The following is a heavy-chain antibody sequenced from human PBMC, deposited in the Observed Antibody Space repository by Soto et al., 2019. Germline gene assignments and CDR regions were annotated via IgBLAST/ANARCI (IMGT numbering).Heavy chain of an antibody. CDR3: ARELKVEYSSGWHFDY. J-gene: IGHJ4*02. V-gene: IGHV3-13*01. Sequence: GGSLRLSCAASGFTFSSYDMHWVRQATGKGLEWVSAIGTGGDTYYPGSVKGRFTISRENAKNSLYLQMNSLRVEDTAVYYCARELKVEYSSGWHFDYWGQGTLVTVSS. D-gene: IGHD6-19*01. CDR2: IGTGGDT. CDR1: GFTFSSYD.